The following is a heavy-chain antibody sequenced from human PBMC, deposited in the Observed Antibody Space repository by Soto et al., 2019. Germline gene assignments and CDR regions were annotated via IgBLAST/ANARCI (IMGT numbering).Heavy chain of an antibody. CDR3: ARVQYPNWFDP. J-gene: IGHJ5*02. D-gene: IGHD2-2*01. CDR1: GGSISSGDYY. V-gene: IGHV4-30-4*01. Sequence: SEALSLTCPVSGGSISSGDYYWSWIRQPPGKGLEWIGYIYYSGSTYYNPSLKSRVTISVDTSKNQFSLKLSSVTAADTAVYYCARVQYPNWFDPWGQGTLVTLSS. CDR2: IYYSGST.